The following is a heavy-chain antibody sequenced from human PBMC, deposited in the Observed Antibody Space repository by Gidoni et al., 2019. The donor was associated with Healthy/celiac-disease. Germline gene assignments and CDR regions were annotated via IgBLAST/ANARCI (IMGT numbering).Heavy chain of an antibody. CDR1: GFPFRSFA. J-gene: IGHJ5*02. V-gene: IGHV3-30*04. CDR3: ARDNGGYCSGGSCYGGWFDP. Sequence: QVQLVVSGGGVVLPGRSLRLPCAASGFPFRSFATPWVRQAPGKGLEWVAVIADEGSNKYYADSVKGRFTISRDNSKNTLYLQMNSLRAEDTAVYYCARDNGGYCSGGSCYGGWFDPWGQGTLVTVSS. CDR2: IADEGSNK. D-gene: IGHD2-15*01.